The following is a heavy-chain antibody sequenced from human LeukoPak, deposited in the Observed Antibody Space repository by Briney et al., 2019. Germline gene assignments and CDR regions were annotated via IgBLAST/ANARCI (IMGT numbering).Heavy chain of an antibody. CDR2: ISYSGST. Sequence: SETLSLTCAVSGGSISPYYWMWIRQPPGKGLEWIVYISYSGSTSFNPSLKSRVTISLDTSTNRVSLKLSSVTAADTALYYCARAGSFRLTTTLWGQGTLVTVSS. D-gene: IGHD4-17*01. CDR3: ARAGSFRLTTTL. V-gene: IGHV4-59*01. CDR1: GGSISPYY. J-gene: IGHJ4*02.